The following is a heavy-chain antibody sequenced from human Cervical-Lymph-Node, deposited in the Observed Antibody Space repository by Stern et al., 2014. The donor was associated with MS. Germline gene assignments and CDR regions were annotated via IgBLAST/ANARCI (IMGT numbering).Heavy chain of an antibody. Sequence: VQLVQSGAEVKKPGESLKISCKGSGYSFTNYWIGWVRQMAGRGLEWMGILYPGDSDTRYSPSFQGQVSISVDKSFNTAYLQWNSLKASDTAMYYCARRGRTGDLNWGQGTLVTVSS. D-gene: IGHD4-17*01. J-gene: IGHJ4*02. CDR1: GYSFTNYW. V-gene: IGHV5-51*01. CDR2: LYPGDSDT. CDR3: ARRGRTGDLN.